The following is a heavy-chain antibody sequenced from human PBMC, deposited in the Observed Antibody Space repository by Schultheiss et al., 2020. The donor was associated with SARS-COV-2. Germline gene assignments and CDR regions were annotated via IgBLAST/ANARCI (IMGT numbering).Heavy chain of an antibody. CDR1: GYTFTGYY. D-gene: IGHD3-22*01. CDR3: AREVGYYYDSSGFDY. CDR2: INPNSGGT. Sequence: ASVKVSCKASGYTFTGYYMHWVRQAPGQGLEWMGWINPNSGGTNYAQKFQGRVTMTRDTSISTAYMELSSLRSEDTAVYYCAREVGYYYDSSGFDYWGQGTLVTVSS. V-gene: IGHV1-2*02. J-gene: IGHJ4*02.